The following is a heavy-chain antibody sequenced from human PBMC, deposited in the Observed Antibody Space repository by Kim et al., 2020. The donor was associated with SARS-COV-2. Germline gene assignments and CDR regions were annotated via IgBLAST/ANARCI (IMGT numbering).Heavy chain of an antibody. J-gene: IGHJ4*02. D-gene: IGHD1-26*01. CDR3: ARRRLEGGPFDY. Sequence: RYSPSFQGQVTNSADKSISTAYLQWSSLKASDTAMYYCARRRLEGGPFDYWGQGTLVTVSS. V-gene: IGHV5-51*01.